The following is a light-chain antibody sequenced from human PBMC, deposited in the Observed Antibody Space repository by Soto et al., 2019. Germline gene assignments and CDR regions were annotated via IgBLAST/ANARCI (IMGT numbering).Light chain of an antibody. V-gene: IGLV2-14*01. CDR3: SSYTSSITHVV. Sequence: QSALTQPASVSGSPGQSITISCTGSSSDFRGFNFVSWYQQYPGKAPKLMIYEVYNRPSGISKRFSGSKSVNTASLTISGLQAEDEANYYCSSYTSSITHVVFGGGTKLTVL. J-gene: IGLJ2*01. CDR2: EVY. CDR1: SSDFRGFNF.